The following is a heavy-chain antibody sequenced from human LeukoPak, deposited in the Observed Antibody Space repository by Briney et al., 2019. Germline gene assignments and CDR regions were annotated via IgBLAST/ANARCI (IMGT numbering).Heavy chain of an antibody. CDR2: ISYDGSNK. Sequence: PGGSLRLSCAASGFTFSSYAMYWVRKAPGKGLEWVAVISYDGSNKYYADSVKGRFTISRDNSKNTLYLQMSSLRAEDTAVYYCATHYYDSSGYYSPDYWGQGTLVTVSS. J-gene: IGHJ4*02. V-gene: IGHV3-30-3*01. CDR1: GFTFSSYA. D-gene: IGHD3-22*01. CDR3: ATHYYDSSGYYSPDY.